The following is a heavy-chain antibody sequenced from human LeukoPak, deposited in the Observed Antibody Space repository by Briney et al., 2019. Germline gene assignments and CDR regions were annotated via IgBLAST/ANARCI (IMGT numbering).Heavy chain of an antibody. V-gene: IGHV1-8*01. CDR2: MNPNGGNT. CDR3: ARGVRYCSSSSCFTTFDAFDI. CDR1: GYTFTSYD. J-gene: IGHJ3*02. D-gene: IGHD2-2*02. Sequence: ASVKVSCKASGYTFTSYDINWVRQATGQGLEWMGWMNPNGGNTGYAQRFQGRVTVTRNTSINTAYMELSSLTSEDTAVYYCARGVRYCSSSSCFTTFDAFDIWGHGTKVIVSS.